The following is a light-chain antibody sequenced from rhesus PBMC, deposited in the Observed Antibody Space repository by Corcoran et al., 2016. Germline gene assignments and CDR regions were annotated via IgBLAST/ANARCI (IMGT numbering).Light chain of an antibody. Sequence: EIVMTQSPATLSLSPGETATLSCRASESVGSYLAWYQQKPGQAPQLRVHRAIFRATGIPERFSGSGSSTEFTLTISSLEPEKFGVYHCQQYNDLLTFGGGTKVELK. CDR2: RAI. CDR3: QQYNDLLT. V-gene: IGKV3-40*03. CDR1: ESVGSY. J-gene: IGKJ4*01.